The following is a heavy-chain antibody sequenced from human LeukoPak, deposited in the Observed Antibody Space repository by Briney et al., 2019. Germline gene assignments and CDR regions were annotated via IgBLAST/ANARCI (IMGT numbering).Heavy chain of an antibody. J-gene: IGHJ6*02. CDR3: AAVGATNYYYGMDV. CDR2: IVVGSGNT. CDR1: GYTFTSSA. V-gene: IGHV1-58*01. D-gene: IGHD1-26*01. Sequence: SVKVSCKASGYTFTSSAVQWVRQARGQRLEWIGWIVVGSGNTNYAQKFQERVTITRDMSTSTAYMELSSLRSEDTAVYYCAAVGATNYYYGMDVWGQGTTVTVSS.